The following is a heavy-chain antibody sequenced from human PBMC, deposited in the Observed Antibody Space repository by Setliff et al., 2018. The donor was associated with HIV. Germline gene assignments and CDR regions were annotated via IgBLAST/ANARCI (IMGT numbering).Heavy chain of an antibody. CDR3: ARLGRAIDDGGSSLRLAF. CDR2: IYYSGST. Sequence: SETLSLTCTVSGGSISSSSDYWGWIRQPPGKGLEWIGYIYYSGSTYYNPSLKSRITISVDTSKNQFSRKLSSVTAADTATYFCARLGRAIDDGGSSLRLAFWGQGRLVTVSS. V-gene: IGHV4-39*01. CDR1: GGSISSSSDY. D-gene: IGHD2-15*01. J-gene: IGHJ4*02.